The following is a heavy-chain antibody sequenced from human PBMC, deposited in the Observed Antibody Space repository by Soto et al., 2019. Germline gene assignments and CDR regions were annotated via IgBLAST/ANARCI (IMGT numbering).Heavy chain of an antibody. Sequence: PSKNMSLTCTVSGGSVSSGSYYWSWIRQPPGKGLEWIGYIYYSGSTNYNPSLKSRVTISVDTSKNQFSLKLSSVTAADTAVYYCARAGIAAEEDYYYGMDVWGPGTTVTVSS. D-gene: IGHD6-13*01. V-gene: IGHV4-61*01. CDR3: ARAGIAAEEDYYYGMDV. J-gene: IGHJ6*02. CDR2: IYYSGST. CDR1: GGSVSSGSYY.